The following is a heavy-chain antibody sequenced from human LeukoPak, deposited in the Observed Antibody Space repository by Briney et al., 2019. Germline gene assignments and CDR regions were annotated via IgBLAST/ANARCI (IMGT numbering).Heavy chain of an antibody. CDR1: GFTFSSYG. D-gene: IGHD3-22*01. CDR3: AKAQDSSGYAYFDY. Sequence: PGGSLRLPCAASGFTFSSYGMHWVRQAPGKGLEWVAVISYDGSNKYYADSVKGRFTISRDNSENTLYLQMNSLRAEDTAVYYCAKAQDSSGYAYFDYWGQGTLVTVSS. V-gene: IGHV3-30*18. CDR2: ISYDGSNK. J-gene: IGHJ4*02.